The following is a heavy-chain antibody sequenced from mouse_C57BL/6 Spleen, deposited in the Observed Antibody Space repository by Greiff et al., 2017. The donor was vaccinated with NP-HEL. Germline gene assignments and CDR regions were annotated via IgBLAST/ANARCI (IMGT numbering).Heavy chain of an antibody. D-gene: IGHD2-12*01. J-gene: IGHJ3*01. V-gene: IGHV1-22*01. Sequence: VQLKESGPELVKPGASVKMSCKASGYTFTDYNMHWVKQSPGKSLEWIGYINPNNGGTSSNQKFKGKATLTVNKSSSTAYMELRSLTSEDSAVYYCARGGDYSPWFAYWGQGTLVTVSA. CDR1: GYTFTDYN. CDR3: ARGGDYSPWFAY. CDR2: INPNNGGT.